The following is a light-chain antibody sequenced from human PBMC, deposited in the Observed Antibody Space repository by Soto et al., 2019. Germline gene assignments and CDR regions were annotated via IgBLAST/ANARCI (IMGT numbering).Light chain of an antibody. Sequence: DIVLTQSPGTLSLSPGERATLSCRASQSVSNSYLAWYQQKPGQAPRLLIYDASNRATGIPARFSGSGSGTDFTLTISSLEPEDFAVYYCQQRSNWPPITFGQGTRLEI. CDR1: QSVSNSY. CDR2: DAS. CDR3: QQRSNWPPIT. J-gene: IGKJ5*01. V-gene: IGKV3-11*01.